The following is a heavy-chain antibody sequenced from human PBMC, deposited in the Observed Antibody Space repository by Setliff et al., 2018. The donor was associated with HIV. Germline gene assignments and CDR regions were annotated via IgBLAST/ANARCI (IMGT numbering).Heavy chain of an antibody. V-gene: IGHV4-34*01. CDR2: INHSGST. D-gene: IGHD3-16*01. CDR3: ARDWAAPYYYGMDV. Sequence: PSETLSLTCAVYGGSFSAYHWSWIRQTPGKGLEWLGEINHSGSTAYNLALESRVSMSIDTSKNQLSLKLSSVTAADTAVYYCARDWAAPYYYGMDVWGQGTTVTVTS. CDR1: GGSFSAYH. J-gene: IGHJ6*02.